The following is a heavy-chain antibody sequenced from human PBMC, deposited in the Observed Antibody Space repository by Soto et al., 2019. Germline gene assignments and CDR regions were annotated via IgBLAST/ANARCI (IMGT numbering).Heavy chain of an antibody. CDR1: GFTVSSNY. Sequence: GGSLRLSCAASGFTVSSNYMSWVRQAPGKGLEWVSVIYSGGSTYYADSVKGRFTISRHNSKNTLYLQMNSLRAEDTAVYYCARDGARGYSGYGLPNYYYYMDVWGKGTTVTVSS. J-gene: IGHJ6*03. D-gene: IGHD5-12*01. CDR2: IYSGGST. CDR3: ARDGARGYSGYGLPNYYYYMDV. V-gene: IGHV3-53*04.